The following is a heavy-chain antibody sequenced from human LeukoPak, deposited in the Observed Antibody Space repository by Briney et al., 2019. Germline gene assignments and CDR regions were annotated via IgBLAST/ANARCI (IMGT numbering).Heavy chain of an antibody. J-gene: IGHJ6*03. V-gene: IGHV4-30-4*08. CDR1: GGSISSGDYY. Sequence: SQTLSLTCTVSGGSISSGDYYWSRIRQPPGKGLGWIGYIYYSGSTYYNPSLKSRVTISVDTSKNQFSLQLSSVTAADTAVYYCARCITIFGVVIDYYYMDVWGKGTTVTVSS. D-gene: IGHD3-3*01. CDR3: ARCITIFGVVIDYYYMDV. CDR2: IYYSGST.